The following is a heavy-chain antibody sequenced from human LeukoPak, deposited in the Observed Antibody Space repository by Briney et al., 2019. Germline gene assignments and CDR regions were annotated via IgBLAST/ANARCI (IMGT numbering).Heavy chain of an antibody. CDR2: IYHTGST. J-gene: IGHJ1*01. CDR1: GHSIINSFY. Sequence: PSETRSLTCSVSGHSIINSFYWGWIRQPPGKGLGWIGSIYHTGSTYYNPSLKSRVTISVDTSKNQFSLKLKSVTAADTALYYCARAVDSSGFSSFQYWGRGTLVTVSS. D-gene: IGHD3-22*01. CDR3: ARAVDSSGFSSFQY. V-gene: IGHV4-38-2*02.